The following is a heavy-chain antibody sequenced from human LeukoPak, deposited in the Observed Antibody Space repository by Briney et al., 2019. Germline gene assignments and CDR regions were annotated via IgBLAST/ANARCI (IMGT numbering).Heavy chain of an antibody. CDR1: GYTFTSHA. J-gene: IGHJ6*02. CDR2: INGATGNT. D-gene: IGHD2/OR15-2a*01. Sequence: ASVTLSCKASGYTFTSHALHWVRQAPGESLEWMAWINGATGNTEYSQKFQARVTITRDTSASTAYMELSSLRSEDTAVYYCARSIIIVPNTSYYYYYMDAWGQGTMVTVSS. CDR3: ARSIIIVPNTSYYYYYMDA. V-gene: IGHV1-3*01.